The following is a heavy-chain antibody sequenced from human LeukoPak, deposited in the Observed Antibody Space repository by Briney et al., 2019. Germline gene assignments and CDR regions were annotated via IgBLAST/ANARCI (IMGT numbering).Heavy chain of an antibody. CDR3: ARVHGTAATSNYYYYYGMDV. D-gene: IGHD2-2*01. Sequence: ASVKVSCKASGYTFTGYYMHWVRQAPGQGLEWMGWINPNSGGTNYAQKFQGRVTMTRDTSISTAYMALSRLRSDDTAVYYCARVHGTAATSNYYYYYGMDVWGQGTTVTVSS. CDR2: INPNSGGT. V-gene: IGHV1-2*02. J-gene: IGHJ6*02. CDR1: GYTFTGYY.